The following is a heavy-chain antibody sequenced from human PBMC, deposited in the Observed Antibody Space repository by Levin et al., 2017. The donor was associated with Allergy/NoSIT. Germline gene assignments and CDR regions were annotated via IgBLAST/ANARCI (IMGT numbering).Heavy chain of an antibody. CDR1: GGSISSSSYY. CDR2: IYYSGST. V-gene: IGHV4-39*01. J-gene: IGHJ4*02. Sequence: GSLRLSCTVSGGSISSSSYYWGWIRQPPGKGLEWIGSIYYSGSTYYNPSLKSRVTISVDTSKNQFSLKLSSVTAADTAVYYCARHARKKYCGGDCYNFDYWGQGTLVTVSS. CDR3: ARHARKKYCGGDCYNFDY. D-gene: IGHD2-21*02.